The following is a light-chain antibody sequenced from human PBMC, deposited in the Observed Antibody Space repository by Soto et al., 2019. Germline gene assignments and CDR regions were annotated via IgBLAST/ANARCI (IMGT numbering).Light chain of an antibody. CDR2: GAS. CDR1: QTINNN. CDR3: QQRNNWPPVT. V-gene: IGKV3-15*01. Sequence: VMTQAPATLSVSPGERATLSCRASQTINNNVAWYQLKDGQVPRLVIYGASTRATDIPARSSGSWSGTEFTLTISSLQSEDFAVYYCQQRNNWPPVTFGEGTKVDIK. J-gene: IGKJ4*01.